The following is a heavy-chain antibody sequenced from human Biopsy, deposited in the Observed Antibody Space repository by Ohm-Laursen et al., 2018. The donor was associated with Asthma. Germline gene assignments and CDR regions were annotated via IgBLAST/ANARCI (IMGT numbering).Heavy chain of an antibody. D-gene: IGHD3-10*01. CDR1: GFTFSSYS. CDR3: ARDFTIGSGSPFDF. V-gene: IGHV3-21*01. CDR2: ISSLSRYK. Sequence: SLRLSCTASGFTFSSYSMNWVRQAPGKGLEWVSSISSLSRYKYYSDSLRGRVTISRDNAKSSLHLQMGSLRAEDTAVYFCARDFTIGSGSPFDFWGPGTLVTVSS. J-gene: IGHJ4*01.